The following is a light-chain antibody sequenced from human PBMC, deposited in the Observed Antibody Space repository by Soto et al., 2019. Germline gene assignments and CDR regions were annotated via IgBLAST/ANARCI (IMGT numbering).Light chain of an antibody. CDR3: SSYTSSSTV. CDR1: SSDVGGYNY. J-gene: IGLJ3*02. CDR2: EVS. V-gene: IGLV2-14*01. Sequence: QSALTQPASVSGSPGQSITISCTGTSSDVGGYNYVSWYQQHPGKAPKLMIYEVSNRPSGVSNRFAGSKSGNTASLTISGLQGEDEADYYCSSYTSSSTVFGGRTKVTVL.